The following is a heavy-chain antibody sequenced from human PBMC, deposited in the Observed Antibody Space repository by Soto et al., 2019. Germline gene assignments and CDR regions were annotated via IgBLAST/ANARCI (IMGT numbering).Heavy chain of an antibody. D-gene: IGHD6-19*01. J-gene: IGHJ1*01. CDR3: ARDVSVAEYFQH. Sequence: EVQLVESGGGLVKPGGSLRLSCAASGFTFSSYSMNWVRQAPGKGLEWVSSISSSSSYIYYADSVKGRFTISRDNAKNSLYLQMNSLRAEDTAVYYCARDVSVAEYFQHWGQGTLVTVSS. V-gene: IGHV3-21*01. CDR2: ISSSSSYI. CDR1: GFTFSSYS.